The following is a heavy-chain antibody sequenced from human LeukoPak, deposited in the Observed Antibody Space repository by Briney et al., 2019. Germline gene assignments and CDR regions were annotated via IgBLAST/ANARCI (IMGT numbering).Heavy chain of an antibody. CDR2: FYYSGST. CDR3: ARARVTYSWELLSKYYFDY. D-gene: IGHD1-26*01. Sequence: SETLSLTCTVSGGSISSSSYYWGWIRQPPGKGLEWIGSFYYSGSTYYNPSLKSRVTISVDTSKNQFSLKLSSVTAADTAVYYCARARVTYSWELLSKYYFDYWGQGTLVTVSS. J-gene: IGHJ4*02. V-gene: IGHV4-39*07. CDR1: GGSISSSSYY.